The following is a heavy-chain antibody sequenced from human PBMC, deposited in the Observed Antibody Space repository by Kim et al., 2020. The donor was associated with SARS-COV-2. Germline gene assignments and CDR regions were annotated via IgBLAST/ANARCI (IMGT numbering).Heavy chain of an antibody. D-gene: IGHD2-21*02. CDR3: TVLGVVTARYGMDV. Sequence: GGSLRLSCAASGFTFNSYAMSWVRQAPGRGLEWVSAISGSGVGTYYADSVKGRFTISRDISKITLYLQMNSLRAEDTAVYYCTVLGVVTARYGMDVWGQG. J-gene: IGHJ6*02. V-gene: IGHV3-23*01. CDR2: ISGSGVGT. CDR1: GFTFNSYA.